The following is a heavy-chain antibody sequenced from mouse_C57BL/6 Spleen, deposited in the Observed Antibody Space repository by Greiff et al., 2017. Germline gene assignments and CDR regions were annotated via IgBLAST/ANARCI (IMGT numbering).Heavy chain of an antibody. J-gene: IGHJ2*01. D-gene: IGHD4-1*01. CDR2: ILPGSGST. Sequence: VQGVESGAELMKPGASVKLSCKATGYTFTGYWIEWVKQRPGHGLEWIGEILPGSGSTNYNVKFKGKATFTADTSSNTAYMQLSSLTAEDSAICDCAGTGGVDYWGQGTTLTVSS. CDR3: AGTGGVDY. V-gene: IGHV1-9*01. CDR1: GYTFTGYW.